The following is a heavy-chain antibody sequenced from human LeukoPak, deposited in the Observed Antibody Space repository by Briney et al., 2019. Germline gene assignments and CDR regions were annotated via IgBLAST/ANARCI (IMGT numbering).Heavy chain of an antibody. CDR1: GFTFSSYA. V-gene: IGHV3-23*01. J-gene: IGHJ6*02. CDR2: ISGSGGST. CDR3: AKVSNYYYYYGMDV. Sequence: GGSLRLSCAASGFTFSSYAMNWVRQAPGKGLEWVSGISGSGGSTNYADSVKGRFTISRDSSKNTLYLQMNSLRAEDTAVYYCAKVSNYYYYYGMDVWGQGTTVTVSS.